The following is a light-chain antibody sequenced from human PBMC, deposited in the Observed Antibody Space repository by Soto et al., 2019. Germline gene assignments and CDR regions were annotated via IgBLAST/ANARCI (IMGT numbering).Light chain of an antibody. V-gene: IGKV3-20*01. CDR1: QSVSSY. J-gene: IGKJ5*01. Sequence: VVLTQSPATLSLSPGERATLSCRASQSVSSYLAWYQQKPGQAPRLLIYDASNRATGIPARFSGSGSGTDFTLTISRLEPEDFAVYYCQQYGSSPITFCQGTLLEI. CDR2: DAS. CDR3: QQYGSSPIT.